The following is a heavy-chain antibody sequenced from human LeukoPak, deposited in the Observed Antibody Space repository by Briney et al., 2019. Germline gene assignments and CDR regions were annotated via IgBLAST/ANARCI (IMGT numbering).Heavy chain of an antibody. CDR2: IYTSGST. V-gene: IGHV4-4*09. CDR3: ARHYYGSGSFDY. D-gene: IGHD3-10*01. CDR1: GGSISRYY. Sequence: PSETLSLTCTVSGGSISRYYWSWIRQPPGKGLEWIGYIYTSGSTNYNPSLKSRVTISVDTSKNQFSLKLSSVTAADTAVYYCARHYYGSGSFDYWGQGTLVTVSS. J-gene: IGHJ4*02.